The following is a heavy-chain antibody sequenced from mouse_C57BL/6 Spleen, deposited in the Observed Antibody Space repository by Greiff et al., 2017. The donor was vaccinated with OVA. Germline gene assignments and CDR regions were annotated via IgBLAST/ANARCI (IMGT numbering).Heavy chain of an antibody. CDR1: GFTFNTYA. CDR2: IRSKSSNYAT. CDR3: VRDGYDPFYYAMDY. J-gene: IGHJ4*01. V-gene: IGHV10-3*01. D-gene: IGHD2-2*01. Sequence: EVQLVESGGGLVQPKGSLKLSCAASGFTFNTYAMHWVRQAPGQGLEWVARIRSKSSNYATYYADSVKDRFTISRDDSQSMLYLQMNTLNTEDTAMYYCVRDGYDPFYYAMDYWGQGTSVTVSS.